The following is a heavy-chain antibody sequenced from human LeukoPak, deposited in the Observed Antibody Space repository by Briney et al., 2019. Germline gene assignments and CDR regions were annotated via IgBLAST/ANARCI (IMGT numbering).Heavy chain of an antibody. CDR2: INHSGST. CDR1: GGSFSGYY. D-gene: IGHD6-19*01. CDR3: ARESRDGSGAFDI. V-gene: IGHV4-34*01. Sequence: KSSETLSLTCAVYGGSFSGYYWSWIRQPPGKGLEWIGEINHSGSTNYNPSLKSRVTISVDTSKNQFSLKLSSVTAADTAVYYCARESRDGSGAFDIWGQGTMVTVSS. J-gene: IGHJ3*02.